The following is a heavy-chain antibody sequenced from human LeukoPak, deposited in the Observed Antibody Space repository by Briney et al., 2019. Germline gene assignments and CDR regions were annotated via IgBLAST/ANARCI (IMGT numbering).Heavy chain of an antibody. CDR3: ARDRGGSYSAIDY. V-gene: IGHV3-48*04. Sequence: GGSLRLSCAASGFTFSSYSLNWVRQAPGKGLEWVSFISSSSITIYYADSVKGRFTISRDNAEKSLYLQMSSLRAEDTAVYYCARDRGGSYSAIDYWGRGTLVTVSS. CDR1: GFTFSSYS. D-gene: IGHD2-15*01. J-gene: IGHJ4*02. CDR2: ISSSSITI.